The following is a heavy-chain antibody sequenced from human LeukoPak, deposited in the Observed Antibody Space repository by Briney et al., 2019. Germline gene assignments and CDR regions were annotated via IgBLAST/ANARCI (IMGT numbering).Heavy chain of an antibody. CDR3: ASSHKQQLALGPDV. D-gene: IGHD6-13*01. CDR2: IYYSGST. J-gene: IGHJ6*02. V-gene: IGHV4-30-4*01. CDR1: GFTVSSNY. Sequence: LRLSCAASGFTVSSNYMSWIRQPPGKGLEWIGYIYYSGSTYYNPSLKSRVTISVDTSKNQFSLKLSSVTAADTAVYYCASSHKQQLALGPDVWGQGTTVTVSS.